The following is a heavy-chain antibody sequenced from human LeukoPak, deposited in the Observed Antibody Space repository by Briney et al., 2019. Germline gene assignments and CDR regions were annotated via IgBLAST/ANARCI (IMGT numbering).Heavy chain of an antibody. V-gene: IGHV1-2*02. CDR1: RYTFTDYY. D-gene: IGHD2-2*01. Sequence: ASVKVSCKASRYTFTDYYIHWVRQAPGQGLEWMGWINPDSGGTNYAQKFQGRVTMTRDTSISTAYMDLSRLTSADTAIYYCAREGVVRYQLLRPIEYWGQGTLVTVSS. J-gene: IGHJ4*02. CDR3: AREGVVRYQLLRPIEY. CDR2: INPDSGGT.